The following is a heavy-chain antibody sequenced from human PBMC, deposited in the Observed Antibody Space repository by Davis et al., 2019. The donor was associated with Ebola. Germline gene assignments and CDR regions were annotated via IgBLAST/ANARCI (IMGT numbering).Heavy chain of an antibody. D-gene: IGHD6-6*01. CDR2: INHSGST. J-gene: IGHJ6*02. Sequence: MPSETLSLTCAVYDGSLSGYYWSWIRQPPGKGLEWIGEINHSGSTNYNPSLKSRVTISVDTSKNQFSLKLSSVTAADTAVYYCARGGVAARRDYYYYYGMDVWGQGTTVTVSS. CDR1: DGSLSGYY. V-gene: IGHV4-34*01. CDR3: ARGGVAARRDYYYYYGMDV.